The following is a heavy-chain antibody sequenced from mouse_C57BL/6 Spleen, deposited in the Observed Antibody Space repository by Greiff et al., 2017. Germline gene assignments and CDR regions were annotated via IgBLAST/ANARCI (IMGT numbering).Heavy chain of an antibody. Sequence: VQLQQSGPELVKPGASVKISCKASGYSFTGYYMNWVKQSPEQSLEWIGEINPSTGGTTYNQKFKAKATLTVDKSSSTAYMQLKSLTSEDSAVYYCAPQRPYAMDYWGQGTSVTVSS. J-gene: IGHJ4*01. D-gene: IGHD6-1*01. CDR3: APQRPYAMDY. CDR1: GYSFTGYY. V-gene: IGHV1-42*01. CDR2: INPSTGGT.